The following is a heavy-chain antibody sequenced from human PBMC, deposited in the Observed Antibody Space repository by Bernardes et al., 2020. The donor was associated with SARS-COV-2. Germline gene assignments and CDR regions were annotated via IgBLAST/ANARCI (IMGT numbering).Heavy chain of an antibody. J-gene: IGHJ4*02. CDR1: GFNSRNDA. CDR3: AKDSTVGYSIYGVLSFDS. CDR2: ISGSGLVI. D-gene: IGHD3-3*01. Sequence: GGSLRLSCVAAGFNSRNDALGWVRQVAGKGREWVSGISGSGLVIQYANSVRGRLSATRDHSKTTMYMEMNDLGVEDTALYYCAKDSTVGYSIYGVLSFDSWGQGTLVTVSS. V-gene: IGHV3-23*01.